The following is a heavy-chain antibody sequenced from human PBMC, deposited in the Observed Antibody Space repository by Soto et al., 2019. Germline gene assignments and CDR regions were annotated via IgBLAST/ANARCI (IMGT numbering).Heavy chain of an antibody. V-gene: IGHV1-2*02. Sequence: ASVKVSCKASGYTFTGYYMHWVRQAPGQGLEWMGWINPNSGGTNYAQKFQGRVTMTRDTSISTAYMELSRLRSDDTAVYYCARGRYSSSWYKVDTAMVSLGYWGQGTLVTVSS. J-gene: IGHJ4*02. CDR1: GYTFTGYY. CDR3: ARGRYSSSWYKVDTAMVSLGY. CDR2: INPNSGGT. D-gene: IGHD6-13*01.